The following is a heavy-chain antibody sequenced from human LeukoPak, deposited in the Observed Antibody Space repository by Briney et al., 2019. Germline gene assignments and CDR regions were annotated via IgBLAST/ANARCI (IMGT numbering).Heavy chain of an antibody. V-gene: IGHV6-1*01. D-gene: IGHD1-14*01. CDR3: ARVRSIEETQTARFDN. J-gene: IGHJ4*02. CDR1: GDSVAGNSAS. CDR2: TYYRSKWYH. Sequence: SQTLSLTCAISGDSVAGNSASWNWIRQSPSRGLEWLGRTYYRSKWYHDYAVSLKGRINITPDTSKNQVSLLLDSVTPEDTAVYYCARVRSIEETQTARFDNWGPGTLVTVSS.